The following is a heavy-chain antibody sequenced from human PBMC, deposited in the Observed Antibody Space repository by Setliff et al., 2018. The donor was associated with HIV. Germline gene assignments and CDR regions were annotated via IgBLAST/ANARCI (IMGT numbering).Heavy chain of an antibody. CDR1: GFTFSPYW. CDR2: INSDGTST. D-gene: IGHD3-22*01. V-gene: IGHV3-74*03. Sequence: GGSLRLSCAASGFTFSPYWMHWVRQAPGKGLVWVSRINSDGTSTTYADSVKGRFTISRDNAKNTLYLQMNSLRAEDTAVYYCARDLSYDYDRSSDTFDYWGQGTLVTVSS. CDR3: ARDLSYDYDRSSDTFDY. J-gene: IGHJ4*02.